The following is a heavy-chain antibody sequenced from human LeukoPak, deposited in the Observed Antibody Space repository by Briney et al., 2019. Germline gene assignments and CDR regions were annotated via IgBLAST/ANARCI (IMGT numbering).Heavy chain of an antibody. J-gene: IGHJ4*02. CDR3: ARTEEFDY. V-gene: IGHV1-2*06. Sequence: LEWMGPINPNSGWTNYAQKFQGRVTMTRDTSISTAYMELSRLRSDDTAVYYCARTEEFDYWGQGTLVTVSS. CDR2: INPNSGWT.